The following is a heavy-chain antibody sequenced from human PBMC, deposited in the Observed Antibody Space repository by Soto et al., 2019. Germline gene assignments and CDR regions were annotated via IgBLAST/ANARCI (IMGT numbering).Heavy chain of an antibody. CDR3: AKDVDTAMGDDGDYVPVGAFDI. D-gene: IGHD5-18*01. CDR2: ISGSGGST. V-gene: IGHV3-23*01. J-gene: IGHJ3*02. Sequence: EVQLLESGGGLVQPGGSLRLSCAASGFTFSSYAMSWVRQAPGKGLEWVSAISGSGGSTYYADSVKGRFTISRDNSKNTLYLQMNSLRAEDTAVYYCAKDVDTAMGDDGDYVPVGAFDIWGQGTMVTVSS. CDR1: GFTFSSYA.